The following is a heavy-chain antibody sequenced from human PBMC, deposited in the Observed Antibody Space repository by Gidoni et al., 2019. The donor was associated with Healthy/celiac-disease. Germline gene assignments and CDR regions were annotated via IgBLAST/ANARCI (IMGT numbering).Heavy chain of an antibody. CDR3: AKAGNTIAAAGSFDY. CDR1: GFAFDDYA. D-gene: IGHD6-13*01. CDR2: ISWNSGSI. Sequence: EVRLVESGGGLVQPGRSLRLSCAASGFAFDDYAMHWDRQAPGKGLEWVSGISWNSGSIGYADSVKGRFTISRDNAKNSLYLQMNSLRAEDTALYYCAKAGNTIAAAGSFDYWGQGTLVTVSS. J-gene: IGHJ4*02. V-gene: IGHV3-9*01.